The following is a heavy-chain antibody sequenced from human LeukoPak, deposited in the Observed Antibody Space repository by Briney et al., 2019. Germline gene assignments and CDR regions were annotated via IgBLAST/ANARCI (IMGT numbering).Heavy chain of an antibody. Sequence: SETLSLTCTVSGGSISSSSYYWGWIRQPPGKGLEWIGSIYYSGSTNYNPSLKSRVTISVDTSKNQFSLKLSSVTAADTAVYYCARARIMITFGGVIVIHFDYWGQGTLVTVSS. CDR2: IYYSGST. V-gene: IGHV4-39*07. CDR3: ARARIMITFGGVIVIHFDY. D-gene: IGHD3-16*02. J-gene: IGHJ4*02. CDR1: GGSISSSSYY.